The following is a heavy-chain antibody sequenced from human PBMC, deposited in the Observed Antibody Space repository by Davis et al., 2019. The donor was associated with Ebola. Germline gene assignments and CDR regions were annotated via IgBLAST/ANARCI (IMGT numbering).Heavy chain of an antibody. CDR2: ISSSSSYI. D-gene: IGHD6-13*01. CDR1: GFTFSSYS. V-gene: IGHV3-21*01. CDR3: ARDSDASSWTNYYYYYGMDV. Sequence: PGGSLRLSCAASGFTFSSYSMNWVRQAPGKGLEWVSSISSSSSYIYYADSVKGRFTISRDNAKNSLYLQMNSLRAEDTAVYYCARDSDASSWTNYYYYYGMDVWGQGTTVTVSS. J-gene: IGHJ6*02.